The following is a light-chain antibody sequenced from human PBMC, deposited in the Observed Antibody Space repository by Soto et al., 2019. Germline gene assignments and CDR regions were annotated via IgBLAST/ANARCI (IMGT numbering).Light chain of an antibody. Sequence: QSALTQPASVSGSPGQSITISCTGTSSDVGGYNYVSWYQQHTGKAPKLMIYDVSNRPSGVSNRFSGSKSGNTASLTISGLQAEDEADYYCISYTSSSTPVVFGGGTKLTVL. CDR3: ISYTSSSTPVV. V-gene: IGLV2-14*01. CDR2: DVS. J-gene: IGLJ2*01. CDR1: SSDVGGYNY.